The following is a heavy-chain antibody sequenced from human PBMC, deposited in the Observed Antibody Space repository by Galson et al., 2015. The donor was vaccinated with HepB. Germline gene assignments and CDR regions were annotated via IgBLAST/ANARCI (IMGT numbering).Heavy chain of an antibody. CDR3: ARHRGDSSGQDYWYFDL. Sequence: QSGAEVKKPGESLRISCKGSGYSFTSYWISWVRQMPGKGLEWMGRIDPSDSYTNYSPSFQGHVTISADKSISTAYLQWSSLKASDTAMYYCARHRGDSSGQDYWYFDLWGRGTLVTVSS. J-gene: IGHJ2*01. CDR1: GYSFTSYW. CDR2: IDPSDSYT. D-gene: IGHD3-22*01. V-gene: IGHV5-10-1*01.